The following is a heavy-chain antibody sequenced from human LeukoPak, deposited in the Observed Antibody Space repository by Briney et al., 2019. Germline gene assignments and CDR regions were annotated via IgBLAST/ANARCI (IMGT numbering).Heavy chain of an antibody. V-gene: IGHV3-30-3*01. CDR3: ARDPPAVAGTRYFQH. CDR1: GFTFSSYA. CDR2: ISYDGSNK. Sequence: PGGSLRLSCAASGFTFSSYAMHWVRQAPGKGLEWVAVISYDGSNKYYADSVKGRFTISRDNSKNTLYLQMNSLRAEDTAVYYCARDPPAVAGTRYFQHWGQGTLVTVSS. J-gene: IGHJ1*01. D-gene: IGHD6-19*01.